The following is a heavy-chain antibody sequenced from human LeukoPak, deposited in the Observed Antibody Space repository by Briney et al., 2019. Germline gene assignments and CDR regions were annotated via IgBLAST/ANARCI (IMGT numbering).Heavy chain of an antibody. D-gene: IGHD1-26*01. V-gene: IGHV1-18*01. CDR2: ISAYNGNT. J-gene: IGHJ6*02. Sequence: ASVKVSCKAFGYTFTSYGISWVRQAPGQGLEWMGWISAYNGNTNYAQKLQGRVTMTTDTSTSTAYMELRSLRSDDTAVYYCATLKTYSGSYWDYYYGMDVWGQGTTVTVSS. CDR1: GYTFTSYG. CDR3: ATLKTYSGSYWDYYYGMDV.